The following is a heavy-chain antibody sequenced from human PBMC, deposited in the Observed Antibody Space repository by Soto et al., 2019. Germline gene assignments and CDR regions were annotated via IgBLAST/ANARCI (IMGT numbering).Heavy chain of an antibody. CDR2: ISASGSSV. V-gene: IGHV3-23*01. CDR1: GFSLGRYA. J-gene: IGHJ4*02. D-gene: IGHD3-22*01. Sequence: EVQLLESGGALVQPGGSLRLSCEASGFSLGRYAMSWVRQAPGKGLEWISVISASGSSVSYADSVKGRFTISKDNSENTPFLQVNSLRVEDTAVYYCAKDYYYDSTGLFFDFWGQGTLVTVSS. CDR3: AKDYYYDSTGLFFDF.